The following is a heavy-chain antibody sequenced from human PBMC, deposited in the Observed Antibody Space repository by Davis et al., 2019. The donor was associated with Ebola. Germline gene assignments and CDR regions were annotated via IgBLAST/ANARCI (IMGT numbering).Heavy chain of an antibody. CDR2: INGGNDNT. CDR3: ARDGGTWSGFYGLLDY. D-gene: IGHD3-3*01. V-gene: IGHV1-3*01. CDR1: GYTFSTYA. J-gene: IGHJ4*02. Sequence: AASVKVSCKASGYTFSTYAMHWVRQAPGQRLEWMGWINGGNDNTKYSQKFQGRVTITRDTSETTAYMELSSLRSEDTAVYYCARDGGTWSGFYGLLDYWGQGTLVTVSS.